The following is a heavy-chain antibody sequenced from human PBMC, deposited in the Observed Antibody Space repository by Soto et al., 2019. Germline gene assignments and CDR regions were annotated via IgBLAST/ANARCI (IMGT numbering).Heavy chain of an antibody. J-gene: IGHJ6*02. V-gene: IGHV4-34*09. CDR1: GGSFSGYY. Sequence: TLYLTCAVYGGSFSGYYWTWIRHRPGEGLEWFGYINHRGSLYYNPSLKSRVSMSVDTSKNQFSLNLSSVTAADTAVYYCARELPQRQGRNMDVWGQGTTVTVSS. CDR2: INHRGSL. CDR3: ARELPQRQGRNMDV. D-gene: IGHD1-1*01.